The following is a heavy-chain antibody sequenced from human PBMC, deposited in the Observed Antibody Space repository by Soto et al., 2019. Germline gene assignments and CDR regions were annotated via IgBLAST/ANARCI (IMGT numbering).Heavy chain of an antibody. D-gene: IGHD3-10*02. CDR2: IYYSGST. CDR1: GGSISSYY. J-gene: IGHJ5*02. V-gene: IGHV4-59*01. CDR3: ARLLFGLGGWFDP. Sequence: SETLSLTCTVSGGSISSYYWSWIRQPPGKGLEWIGYIYYSGSTNYNPSLKSRVTISVDTSKNQFSLKLNSVTAADTAVYYCARLLFGLGGWFDPWGQGTLVTVSS.